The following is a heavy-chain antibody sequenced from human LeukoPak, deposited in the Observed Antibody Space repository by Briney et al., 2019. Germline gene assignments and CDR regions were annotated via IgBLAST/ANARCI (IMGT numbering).Heavy chain of an antibody. CDR2: INHSGST. Sequence: PGGSLRLSCAASGFTVSSSYMSWVRQAPGKGLEWIGEINHSGSTNYNPSLKSRVTISVDTSKNQFSLKLSSVTAADTAVYYCARARVLRFLEWYPRRTTYYFDYWGQGTLVTVSS. CDR3: ARARVLRFLEWYPRRTTYYFDY. D-gene: IGHD3-3*01. V-gene: IGHV4-34*01. J-gene: IGHJ4*02. CDR1: GFTVSSSY.